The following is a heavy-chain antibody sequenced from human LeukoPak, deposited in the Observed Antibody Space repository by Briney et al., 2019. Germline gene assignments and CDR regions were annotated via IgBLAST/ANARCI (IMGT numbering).Heavy chain of an antibody. Sequence: SETLSLTCAVSGDSFSSHYWTWIRQPPGKGLEWIGYISYVGSTNYNPSLKSRVTISIDTSKNQFSLKLRSVTAADTAVYYCARDLVPVTKGFDIWGQGTMVSVSS. CDR1: GDSFSSHY. CDR3: ARDLVPVTKGFDI. J-gene: IGHJ3*02. V-gene: IGHV4-59*11. D-gene: IGHD4-17*01. CDR2: ISYVGST.